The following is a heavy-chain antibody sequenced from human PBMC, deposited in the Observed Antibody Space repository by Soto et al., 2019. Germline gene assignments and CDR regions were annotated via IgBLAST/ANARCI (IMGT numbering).Heavy chain of an antibody. Sequence: SVKVSCKASGGTFYTYTFSWVRQAPGQGLEWMGSITPIYPTTNYAEKFQGRLTVTADGSTNTAYMELNSLTSDDTAVYYCARVPRYSFPTSDDLDSWGQGTLVTVSS. J-gene: IGHJ4*02. V-gene: IGHV1-69*13. CDR2: ITPIYPTT. CDR1: GGTFYTYT. D-gene: IGHD5-18*01. CDR3: ARVPRYSFPTSDDLDS.